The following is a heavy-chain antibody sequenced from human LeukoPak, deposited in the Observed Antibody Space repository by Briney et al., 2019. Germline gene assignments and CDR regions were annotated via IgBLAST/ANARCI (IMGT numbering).Heavy chain of an antibody. D-gene: IGHD1-26*01. CDR2: IKQDGSEK. J-gene: IGHJ4*02. CDR1: GFTFSSFW. Sequence: GGSLRLSCAASGFTFSSFWMSWVRQAPGKGLEWVANIKQDGSEKYYVDSVKGRFTISRDNAKNSLYLQMNSLRAEDTAVYYCAKMGATTNFDYWGQGTLVTVSS. CDR3: AKMGATTNFDY. V-gene: IGHV3-7*01.